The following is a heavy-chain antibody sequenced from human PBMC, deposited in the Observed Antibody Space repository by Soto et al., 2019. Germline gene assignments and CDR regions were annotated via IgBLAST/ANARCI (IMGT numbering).Heavy chain of an antibody. CDR2: IIPIFCTA. CDR3: ARHLGGNHYYYGMDV. J-gene: IGHJ6*02. Sequence: QVQLVQSGAEVKKPGSSVKVSCKASGGTFSRYAISWVRQAPGQGLEWMGGIIPIFCTADYAQKFQGRVTITADESTSTAYMDLSSLRSEDTAVYYCARHLGGNHYYYGMDVWGQGTTVTVSS. V-gene: IGHV1-69*12. D-gene: IGHD3-16*01. CDR1: GGTFSRYA.